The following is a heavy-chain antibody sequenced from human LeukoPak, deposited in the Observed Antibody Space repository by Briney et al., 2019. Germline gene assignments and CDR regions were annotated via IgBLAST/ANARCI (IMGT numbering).Heavy chain of an antibody. CDR1: GFTFSSHA. V-gene: IGHV3-23*01. J-gene: IGHJ4*02. CDR2: IIANGGST. Sequence: GGSLRLSCAASGFTFSSHAMGWVRQAPGKGLEWVSSIIANGGSTYYADSVKGRFIISRDNSKNTLYLQMNSLRAEDTAFYYCAKDHYYFDYWGQGTLVTVSS. CDR3: AKDHYYFDY.